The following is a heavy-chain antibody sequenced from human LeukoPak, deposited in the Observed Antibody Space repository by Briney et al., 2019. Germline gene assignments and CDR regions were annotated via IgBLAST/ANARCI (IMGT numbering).Heavy chain of an antibody. Sequence: GRSLRLSCAASGFTFDDYAMHWVRQAPGKGLEGVAVIWYDGNKKKYADSVKGRFTISRDNSKHMLYLQMNSLRAEDAAVYLCAKGSGYGGSYCYGDYWAQGTLVTVSS. CDR1: GFTFDDYA. J-gene: IGHJ4*02. V-gene: IGHV3-33*03. CDR3: AKGSGYGGSYCYGDY. D-gene: IGHD5-18*01. CDR2: IWYDGNKK.